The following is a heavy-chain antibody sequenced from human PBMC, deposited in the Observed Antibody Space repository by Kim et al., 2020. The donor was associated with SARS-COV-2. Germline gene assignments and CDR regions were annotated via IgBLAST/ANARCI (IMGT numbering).Heavy chain of an antibody. Sequence: YSPSFQGQVTISADKSINTAYVQWSSLKASYTAMYYCARSSTGKAGLYYFDYWGQGTLVTVSS. J-gene: IGHJ4*02. CDR3: ARSSTGKAGLYYFDY. V-gene: IGHV5-51*01. D-gene: IGHD6-13*01.